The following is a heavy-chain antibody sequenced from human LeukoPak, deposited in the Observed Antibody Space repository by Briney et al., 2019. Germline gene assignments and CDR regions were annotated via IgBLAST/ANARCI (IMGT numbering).Heavy chain of an antibody. D-gene: IGHD6-19*01. CDR3: VREGRIAVAGLNWFDP. V-gene: IGHV3-33*01. CDR1: GFTFSMYS. CDR2: IWYDVSNE. Sequence: GGSLTLSCAASGFTFSMYSLHWARQAPGKGREWLAIIWYDVSNEVYEEYVKGRFTISRDNSKKTVYLKMKRLRVEDTAVYYCVREGRIAVAGLNWFDPWGQGTLVTVSS. J-gene: IGHJ5*02.